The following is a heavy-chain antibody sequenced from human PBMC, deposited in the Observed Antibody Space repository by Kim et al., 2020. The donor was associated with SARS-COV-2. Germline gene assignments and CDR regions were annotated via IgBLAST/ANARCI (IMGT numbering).Heavy chain of an antibody. Sequence: GGSLRLSCAASGFTFSSYWMSWVRQAPGKGLEWVANIKQDGSEKYYVDSVKGQFTISRDNAKNSLYLQMNSLRAEDTAVYYCARVKLSSKNWFDPWGQGTLVTVSS. V-gene: IGHV3-7*01. J-gene: IGHJ5*02. D-gene: IGHD6-13*01. CDR2: IKQDGSEK. CDR1: GFTFSSYW. CDR3: ARVKLSSKNWFDP.